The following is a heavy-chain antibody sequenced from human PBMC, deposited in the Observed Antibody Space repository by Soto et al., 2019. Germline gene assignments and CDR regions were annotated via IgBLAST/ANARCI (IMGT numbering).Heavy chain of an antibody. V-gene: IGHV3-21*01. Sequence: GGSVRLSCAASGFPFSSYSMNLVRQSPGKGLEWVSSISSSSSYIYYADSVKGRFTISRDKAKNSLYLQMNSLRAEDTAVYYCARDQDSSAPTPSDYWGQGTVFTISS. CDR1: GFPFSSYS. D-gene: IGHD6-25*01. J-gene: IGHJ4*02. CDR3: ARDQDSSAPTPSDY. CDR2: ISSSSSYI.